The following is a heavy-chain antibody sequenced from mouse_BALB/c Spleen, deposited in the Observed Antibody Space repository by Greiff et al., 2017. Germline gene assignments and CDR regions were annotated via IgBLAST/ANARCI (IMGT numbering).Heavy chain of an antibody. CDR3: ARDAGDYGAY. CDR2: SRNKANDYTT. J-gene: IGHJ3*01. V-gene: IGHV7-1*02. D-gene: IGHD2-4*01. Sequence: DVMLVESGGGLVQPGGSLRLSCATSGFTFSDFYMEWVRQPPGKRLEWIAASRNKANDYTTEYSASVKGRFIVSRDTSQSILYLQMNALRAEDTAIYCCARDAGDYGAYWGQGTLVTVSA. CDR1: GFTFSDFY.